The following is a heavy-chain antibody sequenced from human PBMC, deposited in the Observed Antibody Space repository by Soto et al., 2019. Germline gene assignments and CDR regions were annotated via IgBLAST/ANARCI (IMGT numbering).Heavy chain of an antibody. J-gene: IGHJ6*02. CDR3: ARDPGGGLWFGRYYGMDV. D-gene: IGHD3-10*01. Sequence: KAGGSLRLSCAASGFTFSSYSMNWVRQAPGKGLEWVSSISSSSSYIYYADSVKGRFTISRDNAKNSLYLQMNSLRAEDTAVYYCARDPGGGLWFGRYYGMDVWGQGTTVTAP. CDR2: ISSSSSYI. V-gene: IGHV3-21*01. CDR1: GFTFSSYS.